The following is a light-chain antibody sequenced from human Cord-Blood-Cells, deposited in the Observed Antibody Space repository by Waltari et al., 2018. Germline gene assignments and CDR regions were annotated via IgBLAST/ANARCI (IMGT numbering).Light chain of an antibody. J-gene: IGKJ2*01. Sequence: DIQMTQSPSTLSAYVGDRVTITCRASQSISSWWAWYQQKPRKDPKLLIYTASSLESGFPSRFSGSWSGTEFTLTISSLQPDDFATYYCQQYNSYSYTFGQGTKLEIK. CDR2: TAS. CDR1: QSISSW. CDR3: QQYNSYSYT. V-gene: IGKV1-5*03.